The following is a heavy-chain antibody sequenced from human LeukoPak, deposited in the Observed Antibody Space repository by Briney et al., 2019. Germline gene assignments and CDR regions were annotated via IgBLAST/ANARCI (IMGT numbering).Heavy chain of an antibody. Sequence: PGGSLRLSCAASGFTFSSYEMNWVRQAPGKGLEWVSYISSSGSTIYYADSVKGRFTISRDNAKNSVYLQMNSLRAEDTAVYYCARDAPGYCSSTSCYAPFDYWGQGTLVTVSS. J-gene: IGHJ4*02. CDR2: ISSSGSTI. V-gene: IGHV3-48*03. D-gene: IGHD2-2*01. CDR1: GFTFSSYE. CDR3: ARDAPGYCSSTSCYAPFDY.